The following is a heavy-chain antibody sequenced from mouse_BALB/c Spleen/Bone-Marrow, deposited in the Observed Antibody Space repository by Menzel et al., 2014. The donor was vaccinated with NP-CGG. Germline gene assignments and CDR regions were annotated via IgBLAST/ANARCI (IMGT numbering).Heavy chain of an antibody. V-gene: IGHV1S81*02. Sequence: QVQLKQSGAELVKPGASVKLSCKASGYTFTSYYMYWVKQGPGQGLEWIGEINPSNGGTNFYEKFKSKATLTIDKSSSTAYMQHSSLTSDDSAVYYCTRGRRDAMDYWGQGTSVTVSS. CDR2: INPSNGGT. J-gene: IGHJ4*01. CDR1: GYTFTSYY. CDR3: TRGRRDAMDY.